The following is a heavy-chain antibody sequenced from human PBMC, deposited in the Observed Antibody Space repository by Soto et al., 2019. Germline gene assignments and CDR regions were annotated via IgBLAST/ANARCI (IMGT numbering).Heavy chain of an antibody. CDR2: VSGDGRDI. V-gene: IGHV3-33*01. Sequence: QVQLVQSGGGAVLPGNSLRLSCVASGFPFSWAGMHWLRQTPGKGLEWVAVVSGDGRDIDYAESVRGRFSISRDNPKSTLYLQMNNLGVEDTAIYYCARGLNKAAGGAFDVWGQGTQVIVSS. D-gene: IGHD3-16*01. CDR1: GFPFSWAG. CDR3: ARGLNKAAGGAFDV. J-gene: IGHJ3*01.